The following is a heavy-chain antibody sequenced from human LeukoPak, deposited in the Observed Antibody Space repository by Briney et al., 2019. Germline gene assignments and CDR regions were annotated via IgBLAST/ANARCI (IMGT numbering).Heavy chain of an antibody. CDR3: ARESTAVGDYYFDY. CDR2: MNSDGSSR. V-gene: IGHV3-74*01. CDR1: GFTFNRYS. J-gene: IGHJ4*02. D-gene: IGHD3-16*01. Sequence: PGGSLRLSCAASGFTFNRYSMNWVRQAPGKGLMWVSRMNSDGSSRTYADSVKGRFTISRDNAKNTLYLQMNSLRAEDLAVYYCARESTAVGDYYFDYWGQGILVAVSS.